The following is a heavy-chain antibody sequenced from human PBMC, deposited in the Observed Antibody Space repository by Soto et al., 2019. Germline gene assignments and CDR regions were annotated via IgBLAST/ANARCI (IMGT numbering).Heavy chain of an antibody. D-gene: IGHD2-21*02. CDR3: ARGDRRVVVTAADYYYYGMDV. J-gene: IGHJ6*02. Sequence: SVKVSCKASGGTFSSYAISWVRQAPGQGLEWMGGIIPIFGTANYAQKFQGRVTITADESTSTAYMELSSLRSEDTAVYHCARGDRRVVVTAADYYYYGMDVWGQGTTVTVSS. CDR1: GGTFSSYA. V-gene: IGHV1-69*13. CDR2: IIPIFGTA.